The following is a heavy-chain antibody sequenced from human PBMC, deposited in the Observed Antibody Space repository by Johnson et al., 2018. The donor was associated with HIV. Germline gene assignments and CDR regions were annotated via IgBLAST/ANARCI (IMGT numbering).Heavy chain of an antibody. D-gene: IGHD1-14*01. V-gene: IGHV3-20*04. CDR3: TTGRKGTGAFDI. Sequence: VQLVESGGGVVRPGGSLRLSCAASGFTFHNYALTWVRQAPGKGLEWVCGIRWNGGSTGYADSVKGRLTISRDNAKNSLYLQMNSLKTEDTAVYYCTTGRKGTGAFDIWGQGTMVTVSS. CDR1: GFTFHNYA. J-gene: IGHJ3*02. CDR2: IRWNGGST.